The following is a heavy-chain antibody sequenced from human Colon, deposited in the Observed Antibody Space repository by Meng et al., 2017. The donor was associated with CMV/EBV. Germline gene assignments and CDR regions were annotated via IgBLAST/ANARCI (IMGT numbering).Heavy chain of an antibody. V-gene: IGHV3-30*02. CDR3: AKVADYADFVMEY. Sequence: QGHLVESGXGVVQPGGSLRPSXAASGFTFSSYGMHWVRQAPGKGLEWVTFIRNDRSYEYYADSVQGRFTVSRDNSKNTMYLQMNSLGPEDTAVYYCAKVADYADFVMEYWGQGTLVTVSS. J-gene: IGHJ4*02. CDR2: IRNDRSYE. CDR1: GFTFSSYG. D-gene: IGHD4-17*01.